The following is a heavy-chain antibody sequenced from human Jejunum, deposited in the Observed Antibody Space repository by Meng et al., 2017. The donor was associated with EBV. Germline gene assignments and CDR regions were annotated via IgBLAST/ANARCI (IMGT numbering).Heavy chain of an antibody. CDR3: ARDTNGDYGWVDP. J-gene: IGHJ5*02. Sequence: SCSCLVKPSQCRFLTCVVSGDTRSNGGHYCTWIRQPQGKGLEWIGYIFYTGNTYYNPSLKSRVTISLDISKNQFSLNLTSVTAADTAVYYCARDTNGDYGWVDPWGQGTLVTVSS. D-gene: IGHD4-17*01. V-gene: IGHV4-30-4*01. CDR1: GDTRSNGGHY. CDR2: IFYTGNT.